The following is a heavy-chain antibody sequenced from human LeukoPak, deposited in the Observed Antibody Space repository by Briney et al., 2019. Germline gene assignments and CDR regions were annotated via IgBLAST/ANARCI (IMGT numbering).Heavy chain of an antibody. CDR2: IKEDGSEK. J-gene: IGHJ4*02. V-gene: IGHV3-7*01. Sequence: PGGSLRLSCAAYGFTFSTYWMTWVRQAPGKGLEWVANIKEDGSEKYYVDSVRGRFTISRDNAKYSLYLHMNSLRAEDTAVYYCARVHHSSSWGTDDCRGQGTLVTVSS. D-gene: IGHD6-13*01. CDR1: GFTFSTYW. CDR3: ARVHHSSSWGTDDC.